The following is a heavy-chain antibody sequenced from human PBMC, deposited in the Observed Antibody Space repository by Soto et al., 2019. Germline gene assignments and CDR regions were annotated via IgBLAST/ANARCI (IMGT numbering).Heavy chain of an antibody. J-gene: IGHJ6*03. CDR2: ISSSSSYI. CDR3: ARDLAAAPQVYYYYYYMDV. Sequence: EVQLVESGGGLVKPGGSLRLSCAASGFTFSSYSMNWVHQAPGKGLEWVSSISSSSSYIYYADSVKGRFTISRDNAKNSLYLQMNSLRAEDTAVYYCARDLAAAPQVYYYYYYMDVWGKGTTVTVSS. CDR1: GFTFSSYS. D-gene: IGHD6-13*01. V-gene: IGHV3-21*01.